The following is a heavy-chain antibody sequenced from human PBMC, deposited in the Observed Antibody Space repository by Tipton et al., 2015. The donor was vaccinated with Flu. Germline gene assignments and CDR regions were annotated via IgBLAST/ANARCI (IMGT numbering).Heavy chain of an antibody. CDR1: GFTFDDYA. V-gene: IGHV3-9*01. D-gene: IGHD2-2*01. CDR2: INWNSGSV. J-gene: IGHJ5*02. Sequence: SLRLSCAASGFTFDDYAMHWVRQVPGKGLEWVSGINWNSGSVAYAVSVKGRFTTSRDNAKNSLYLQMNSLRTEDTAFYYCTKAPCSSTSCAFNWFDPWGQGTLVTVSS. CDR3: TKAPCSSTSCAFNWFDP.